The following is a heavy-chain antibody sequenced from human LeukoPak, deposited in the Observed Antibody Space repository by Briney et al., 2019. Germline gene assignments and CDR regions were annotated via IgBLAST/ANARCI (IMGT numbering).Heavy chain of an antibody. D-gene: IGHD3-9*01. CDR1: GFTIGGNY. CDR3: ANTRFTIQKKTQN. J-gene: IGHJ4*02. V-gene: IGHV3-53*04. Sequence: GSLRLSCAASGFTIGGNYMTWVRQAPGKGLEWVSVIYGGGSTYYADSGKGRFTISRHDSENTVYLQMNSLKPEDTAVYYRANTRFTIQKKTQNWGQGTLVTVPS. CDR2: IYGGGST.